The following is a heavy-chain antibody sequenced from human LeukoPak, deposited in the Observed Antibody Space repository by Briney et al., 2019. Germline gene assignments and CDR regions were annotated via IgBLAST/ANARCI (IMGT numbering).Heavy chain of an antibody. CDR1: GFTFSSYA. V-gene: IGHV3-64*01. CDR2: ISINGGTT. CDR3: AKGYSSSWYWCFDL. Sequence: GGSLRLSCAASGFTFSSYAMHWVRQAPGKGLEYVSAISINGGTTYYANSVKGRFTISRDNSKNTLYLQMGSLRAEDMAVYYCAKGYSSSWYWCFDLWGRGTLVTVSS. D-gene: IGHD6-13*01. J-gene: IGHJ2*01.